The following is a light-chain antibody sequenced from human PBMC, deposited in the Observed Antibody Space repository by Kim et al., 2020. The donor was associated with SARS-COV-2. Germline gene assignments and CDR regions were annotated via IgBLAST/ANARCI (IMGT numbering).Light chain of an antibody. CDR3: QQYNNCPLT. V-gene: IGKV3-15*01. CDR2: GAS. Sequence: VPREASATLSCSASQSVSSNLAWYQQKHGQAPRLLIYGASTRATGIPARFSGSGYGKEFILTISSLQSEDFAVYYCQQYNNCPLTFGPGTKVDIK. J-gene: IGKJ3*01. CDR1: QSVSSN.